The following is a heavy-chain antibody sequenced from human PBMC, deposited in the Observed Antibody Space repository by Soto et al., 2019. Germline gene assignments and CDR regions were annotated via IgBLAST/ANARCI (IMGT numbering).Heavy chain of an antibody. CDR3: ATSTPYDILTGYYY. CDR2: FDPEDGET. CDR1: GYTLTELS. Sequence: GASVKVSCKVSGYTLTELSMHWVRQAPGKGLEWMGGFDPEDGETIYAQKFQGRVTMTEDTSTDTAYMELSSLRSEDTAVYYCATSTPYDILTGYYYWGQGTLVTVSS. V-gene: IGHV1-24*01. J-gene: IGHJ4*02. D-gene: IGHD3-9*01.